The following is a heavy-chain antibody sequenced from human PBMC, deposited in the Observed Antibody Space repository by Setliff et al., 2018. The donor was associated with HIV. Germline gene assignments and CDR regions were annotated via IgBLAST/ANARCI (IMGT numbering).Heavy chain of an antibody. V-gene: IGHV4-61*09. Sequence: LSLTCTVSGGSMNSDSYSWTWLRQPAGKGPELIGHIYVGGSVIYNPSLARRVTISMVPSKNQFSLDLSSVTAADTAKYYCTRAKTIGVSAVFFDPWGQGRPVTVSS. CDR3: TRAKTIGVSAVFFDP. CDR1: GGSMNSDSYS. D-gene: IGHD3-3*01. CDR2: IYVGGSV. J-gene: IGHJ5*02.